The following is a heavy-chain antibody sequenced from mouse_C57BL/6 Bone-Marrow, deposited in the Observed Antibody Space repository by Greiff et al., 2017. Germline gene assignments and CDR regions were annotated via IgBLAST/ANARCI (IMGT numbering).Heavy chain of an antibody. J-gene: IGHJ1*03. CDR3: ARKEFTTVVARYFDV. CDR1: GYTFTDYY. V-gene: IGHV1-26*01. Sequence: EVQLQQSGPELVKPGASVKISCKASGYTFTDYYMNWVKQSHGKSLEWIGDINPNNGGTSYNQKFKGKATLTVDKSSSTAYMELRSLTSEDSAVYYCARKEFTTVVARYFDVWGTGTTVTVSS. D-gene: IGHD1-1*01. CDR2: INPNNGGT.